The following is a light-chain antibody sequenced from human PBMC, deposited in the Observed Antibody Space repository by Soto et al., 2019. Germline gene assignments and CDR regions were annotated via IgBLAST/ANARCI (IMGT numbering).Light chain of an antibody. J-gene: IGKJ1*01. CDR1: ESVSTSY. V-gene: IGKV3-20*01. CDR2: GAS. Sequence: EIVLTQSPGTLSLSPGERATLSCRASESVSTSYLAWYQQSPGQAPRLLIYGASNRATGIPDRFSGSGSGTDFTLTISRLEPEDFAVYYCHQYGSSPATFGQGTKVDI. CDR3: HQYGSSPAT.